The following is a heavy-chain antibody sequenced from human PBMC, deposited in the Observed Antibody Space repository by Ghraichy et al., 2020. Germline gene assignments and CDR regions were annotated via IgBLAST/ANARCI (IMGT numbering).Heavy chain of an antibody. CDR1: GASIRRPDYS. CDR3: ARLAYNWKSAGLAFGSYVDS. V-gene: IGHV4-39*01. CDR2: IYWSGST. D-gene: IGHD1-20*01. Sequence: SETLSLTCTVSGASIRRPDYSWGWVRQPLGKGQEWVGTIYWSGSTSFNPSVKTRHVLDVDTSRNQFSLRLISVTAADTATYYCARLAYNWKSAGLAFGSYVDSWGQGLLVAVSS. J-gene: IGHJ4*02.